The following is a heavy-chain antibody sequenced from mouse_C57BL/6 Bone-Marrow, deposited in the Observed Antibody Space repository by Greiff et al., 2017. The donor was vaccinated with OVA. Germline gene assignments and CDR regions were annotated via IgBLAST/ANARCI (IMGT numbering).Heavy chain of an antibody. Sequence: QVQLQQPGAELVKPGASVKLSCKASGYTFTSYWMHWVKQRPGQGLEWIGMIHPNSGSTNYNEKFKSKATLTVDKSSSTAYMQLSSLTSEDSAVYYCARWDYSGSSPDDWGQGTTLTVSS. D-gene: IGHD1-1*01. V-gene: IGHV1-64*01. CDR2: IHPNSGST. CDR1: GYTFTSYW. CDR3: ARWDYSGSSPDD. J-gene: IGHJ2*01.